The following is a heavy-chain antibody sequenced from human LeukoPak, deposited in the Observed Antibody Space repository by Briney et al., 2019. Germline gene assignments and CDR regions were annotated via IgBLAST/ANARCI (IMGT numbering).Heavy chain of an antibody. CDR1: GYTFTSYG. J-gene: IGHJ4*02. CDR3: ARMTATALRYFDWLPKYYFDY. CDR2: ISAYNGNT. Sequence: ASVKVSCKASGYTFTSYGISWVRQAPGQGLEWMGWISAYNGNTNYAQKLQGRVTMTTDTSTSTAYMELRSLRSDDTAVYYCARMTATALRYFDWLPKYYFDYWGQGTLVTVSS. V-gene: IGHV1-18*01. D-gene: IGHD3-9*01.